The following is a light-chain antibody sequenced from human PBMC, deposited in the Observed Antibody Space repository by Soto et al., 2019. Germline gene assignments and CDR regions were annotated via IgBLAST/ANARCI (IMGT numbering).Light chain of an antibody. CDR2: HTS. CDR1: ENLHGA. V-gene: IGKV3-15*01. Sequence: IRMTQSPGTLSVSPGERATLSCRALENLHGALAWFPRRPGQPPRLLIYHTSTRATGIPARFSGSGSGTEFTLTISSLQPEDFAVYFCQQYRDWPPFTFGQGTRLEIK. J-gene: IGKJ2*01. CDR3: QQYRDWPPFT.